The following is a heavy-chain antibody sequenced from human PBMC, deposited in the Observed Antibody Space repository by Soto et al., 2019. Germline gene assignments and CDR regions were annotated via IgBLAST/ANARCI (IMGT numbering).Heavy chain of an antibody. V-gene: IGHV1-69*13. J-gene: IGHJ5*02. Sequence: AASVKVSCKASGGTFSSYAISWVRQAPGQGLEWMGGIIPIFGTANYAQKFQGRVTITADESTSTAYMELSSLRSEDTAVYYCARVPSSIAARNNWFDPWGQGTLVTVSS. CDR1: GGTFSSYA. D-gene: IGHD6-6*01. CDR2: IIPIFGTA. CDR3: ARVPSSIAARNNWFDP.